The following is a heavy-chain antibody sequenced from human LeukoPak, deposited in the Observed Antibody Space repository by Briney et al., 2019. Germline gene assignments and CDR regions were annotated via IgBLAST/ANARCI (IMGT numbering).Heavy chain of an antibody. CDR3: ARDGNWGSDYFDY. Sequence: GGSLRLSCAASGFTFISYWMSWVRQAPGKGLEWVANIKQDGSEKYYVDSVKGRFTISRDNAKNSLYLQMNSLRAEDTAVYYCARDGNWGSDYFDYWGQGTLVTVSS. CDR1: GFTFISYW. J-gene: IGHJ4*02. CDR2: IKQDGSEK. D-gene: IGHD7-27*01. V-gene: IGHV3-7*01.